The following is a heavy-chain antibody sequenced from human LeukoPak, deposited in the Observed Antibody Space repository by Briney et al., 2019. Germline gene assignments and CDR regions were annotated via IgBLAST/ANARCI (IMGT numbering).Heavy chain of an antibody. J-gene: IGHJ4*02. CDR3: AREGYSTGWYFFDN. D-gene: IGHD6-13*01. CDR2: ISVDGRST. V-gene: IGHV3-74*03. CDR1: GFSLNSYW. Sequence: GRSLRLSCEAYGFSLNSYWMHWVRQAPGEGPVWVSRISVDGRSTAYADSVKGRFTISRDNAKNTLYLGMNSLRADDTAVYYCAREGYSTGWYFFDNWGRGTRVTASS.